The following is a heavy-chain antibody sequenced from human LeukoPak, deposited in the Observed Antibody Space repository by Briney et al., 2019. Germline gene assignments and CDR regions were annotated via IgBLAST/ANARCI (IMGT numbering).Heavy chain of an antibody. CDR2: MNPNSGNT. CDR3: ARGRYYDYIWGSYRERGIFDY. CDR1: GYTFTSYD. V-gene: IGHV1-8*01. Sequence: ASVKASCKASGYTFTSYDINWVRQATGQGLEWMGWMNPNSGNTGYAQKFQGRVTMTRNTSISTAYMELSSLRSEDTAVYYCARGRYYDYIWGSYRERGIFDYWGQGTLVTVSS. D-gene: IGHD3-16*01. J-gene: IGHJ4*02.